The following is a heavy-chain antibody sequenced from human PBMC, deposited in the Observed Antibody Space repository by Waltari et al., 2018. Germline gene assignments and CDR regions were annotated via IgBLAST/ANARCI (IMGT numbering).Heavy chain of an antibody. J-gene: IGHJ6*02. CDR2: ISSSSTYT. D-gene: IGHD3-10*01. V-gene: IGHV3-11*06. CDR3: ARDELAGGSGPYGMDV. Sequence: QVQLEQSGGGLVKPGGSLRLSCTASGFIFTDYYMSWVRQAPGKGLQWLSYISSSSTYTNYADSVKGRFTISRDNAKNALFLQMTSLRADDTAVYYCARDELAGGSGPYGMDVWGQGTTVTVSS. CDR1: GFIFTDYY.